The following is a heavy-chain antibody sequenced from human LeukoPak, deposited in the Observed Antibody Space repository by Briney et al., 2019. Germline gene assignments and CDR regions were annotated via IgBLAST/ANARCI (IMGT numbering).Heavy chain of an antibody. V-gene: IGHV6-1*01. D-gene: IGHD5/OR15-5a*01. CDR3: ARGVHSYYMDV. CDR1: GDSVSSNSAA. CDR2: KYYRLKRYN. J-gene: IGHJ6*03. Sequence: SQTPSLTCAISGDSVSSNSAARNWIRQSPSRGLEWLVRKYYRLKRYNDFAVSVKSRITINPDTSKNQFSLQLNSVTPEDTAVYYCARGVHSYYMDVWGKGTTVTVSS.